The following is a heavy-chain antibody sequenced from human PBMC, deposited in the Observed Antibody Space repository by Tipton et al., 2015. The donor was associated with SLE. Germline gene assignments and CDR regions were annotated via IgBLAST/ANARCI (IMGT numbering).Heavy chain of an antibody. V-gene: IGHV1-46*01. J-gene: IGHJ4*02. Sequence: QSGPEVKKPGASVKVSCKASGYTFTSYYMHWVRQAPGQGLEWMGIINPSGGSTSYAQKFQGRVTITRDTSISTVYMELSSLRSEDTAVYYCARRQRPAYTIFGVVIEEWGQGTLVTVSS. CDR1: GYTFTSYY. CDR3: ARRQRPAYTIFGVVIEE. D-gene: IGHD3-3*01. CDR2: INPSGGST.